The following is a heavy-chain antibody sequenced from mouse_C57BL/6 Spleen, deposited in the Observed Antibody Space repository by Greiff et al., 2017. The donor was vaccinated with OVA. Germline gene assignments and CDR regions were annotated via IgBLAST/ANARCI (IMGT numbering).Heavy chain of an antibody. Sequence: EVKLEESGGGLVKPGGSLKLSCAASGFTFSSYTMSWVRQTPEKRLEWVATISGGGGNTYYPDSVKGRFTISRDTAKNTLYLQMSSLRSEDTPLYYCAKGGTGTIAYWGQMTLVTVSA. J-gene: IGHJ3*01. V-gene: IGHV5-9*01. CDR1: GFTFSSYT. CDR2: ISGGGGNT. CDR3: AKGGTGTIAY. D-gene: IGHD4-1*01.